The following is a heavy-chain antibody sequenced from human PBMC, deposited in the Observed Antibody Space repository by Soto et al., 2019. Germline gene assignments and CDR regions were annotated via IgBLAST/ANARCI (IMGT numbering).Heavy chain of an antibody. CDR1: GVTLSNAW. D-gene: IGHD2-2*02. CDR2: IKSKTDGGTT. CDR3: TTGPGYCISTSCYRYYYYYGMDV. V-gene: IGHV3-15*07. J-gene: IGHJ6*02. Sequence: GGSLRLSCAVSGVTLSNAWMNWVRQAPGKGLEWVGRIKSKTDGGTTDYAAPVKGRFTISRDDSKNTLYLQMNSLKTEDTAVYYCTTGPGYCISTSCYRYYYYYGMDVWGQGTTVTVSS.